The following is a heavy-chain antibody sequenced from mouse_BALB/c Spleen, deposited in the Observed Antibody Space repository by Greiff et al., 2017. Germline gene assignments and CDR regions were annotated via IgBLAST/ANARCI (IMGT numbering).Heavy chain of an antibody. CDR2: IWGDGST. D-gene: IGHD2-14*01. Sequence: VQLVESGPGLVAPSQSLSITCTVSGFSLTGYGVNWVRQPPGKGLEWLGMIWGDGSTDYNSALKSRLSISKDNSKSQVFLKMNSLQTDDTARYYCARGEYDVPYAMDYWGQGTSVTVSS. CDR3: ARGEYDVPYAMDY. CDR1: GFSLTGYG. J-gene: IGHJ4*01. V-gene: IGHV2-6-7*01.